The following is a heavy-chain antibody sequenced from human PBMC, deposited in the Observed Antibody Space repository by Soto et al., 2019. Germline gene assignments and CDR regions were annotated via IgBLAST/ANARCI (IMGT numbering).Heavy chain of an antibody. Sequence: QVQLVQSGAEVKKPGASVKVSCKASGYTFTSYDINWVRQATGQGLEWMGWMNPNSGNTGYAQKFQGRVTMTRNTSISTAYMELSSLRSEDTAVYNCARGRRCSSTSCYYYYMDVWGKGTTVTVSS. CDR3: ARGRRCSSTSCYYYYMDV. J-gene: IGHJ6*03. V-gene: IGHV1-8*01. D-gene: IGHD2-2*01. CDR2: MNPNSGNT. CDR1: GYTFTSYD.